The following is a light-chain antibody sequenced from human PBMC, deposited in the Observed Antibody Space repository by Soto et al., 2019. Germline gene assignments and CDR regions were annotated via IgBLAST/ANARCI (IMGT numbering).Light chain of an antibody. V-gene: IGLV2-11*01. J-gene: IGLJ2*01. Sequence: QSALTQPRSVSGSPGQSITISCTGSTSDVGAYSFASWYQQHPGAAPKLLIHDVNKRPPGVPDRFSGSKSGTSAILGITGLQTGDEADYYCGTWDGSLSAGVFGGGTK. CDR3: GTWDGSLSAGV. CDR1: TSDVGAYSF. CDR2: DVN.